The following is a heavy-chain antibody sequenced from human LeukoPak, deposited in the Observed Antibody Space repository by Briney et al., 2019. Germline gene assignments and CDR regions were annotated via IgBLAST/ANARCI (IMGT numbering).Heavy chain of an antibody. V-gene: IGHV6-1*01. D-gene: IGHD1-20*01. CDR3: ASLGITGTNWFDP. Sequence: SQTLSLTCDISGDSVSSTSAGWNWIRQSPSRGLEWLGRIYYRSKWYNDYAISVKSRITINPDTSKNQFSLQLNSVTHEDTAVYYCASLGITGTNWFDPWGQGTLVTVSS. J-gene: IGHJ5*02. CDR2: IYYRSKWYN. CDR1: GDSVSSTSAG.